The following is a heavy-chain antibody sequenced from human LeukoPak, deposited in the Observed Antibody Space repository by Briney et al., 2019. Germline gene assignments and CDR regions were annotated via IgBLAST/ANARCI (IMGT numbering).Heavy chain of an antibody. CDR1: GYTFTSYY. CDR2: INPSGGST. V-gene: IGHV1-46*01. J-gene: IGHJ4*02. D-gene: IGHD3-10*01. Sequence: ASVKVSCKASGYTFTSYYMHWVRQAPGQGLEWMGIINPSGGSTSYAQKFQGRVTMTTDTSTSTAYMELRSPRSDDTAVYYCAKDQLWFGELLYYFDYWGQGTLVTVSS. CDR3: AKDQLWFGELLYYFDY.